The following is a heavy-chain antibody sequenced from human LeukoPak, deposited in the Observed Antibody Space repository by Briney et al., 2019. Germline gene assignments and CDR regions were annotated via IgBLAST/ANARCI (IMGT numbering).Heavy chain of an antibody. CDR2: ISYDESIK. V-gene: IGHV3-30*03. CDR3: ARDGDLGVVVVATTDVAYYFDY. D-gene: IGHD2-15*01. CDR1: GFTFSNYG. J-gene: IGHJ4*02. Sequence: PGGSLRLSCAASGFTFSNYGMHWVRQAPGKGLEWVAVISYDESIKYYADSVKGRFAISRDSSQNTLYLQMSSLRAEDTAVYYCARDGDLGVVVVATTDVAYYFDYWGRGTLVTVSS.